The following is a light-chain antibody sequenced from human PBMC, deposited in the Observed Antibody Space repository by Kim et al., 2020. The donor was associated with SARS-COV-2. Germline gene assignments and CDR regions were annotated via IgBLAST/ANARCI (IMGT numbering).Light chain of an antibody. CDR1: SSNIGSNT. Sequence: PGQRVTISCSGISSNIGSNTVNWYQQLPGTAPKLLIYSNNKRPSGVPDRFSGSKSGTSASLAISGLQSEDEADYYCAAWDDSLHVVFGGGTQLTVL. J-gene: IGLJ2*01. V-gene: IGLV1-44*01. CDR3: AAWDDSLHVV. CDR2: SNN.